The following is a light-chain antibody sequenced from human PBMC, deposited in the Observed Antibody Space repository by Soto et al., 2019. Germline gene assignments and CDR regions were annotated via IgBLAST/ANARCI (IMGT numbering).Light chain of an antibody. V-gene: IGLV2-14*01. CDR3: GTWDSSLSAFYV. J-gene: IGLJ1*01. CDR2: EVS. Sequence: QSALTQPASVSGSPGQSITISCTGTSSDVGGYDYVSWYQIHPGKAPKLMVFEVSNRPSGVSYRFSGSKSGNTASLTISGLQAEDEADYYCGTWDSSLSAFYVFGTGTKVTVL. CDR1: SSDVGGYDY.